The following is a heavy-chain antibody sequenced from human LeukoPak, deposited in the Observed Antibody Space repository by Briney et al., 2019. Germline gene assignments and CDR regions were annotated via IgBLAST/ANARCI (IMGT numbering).Heavy chain of an antibody. CDR3: ATGRPIMITFGGVTGPDFDY. J-gene: IGHJ4*02. Sequence: GASVKVSCKASGYTFTSYYMHWVRQAPGQGLEWMGIINPSGGSTSYAQKFQGRVTMTRDTSTSTVYMELSSLRSEDTAVYYCATGRPIMITFGGVTGPDFDYWGQGTLVTVSS. V-gene: IGHV1-46*01. CDR2: INPSGGST. D-gene: IGHD3-16*01. CDR1: GYTFTSYY.